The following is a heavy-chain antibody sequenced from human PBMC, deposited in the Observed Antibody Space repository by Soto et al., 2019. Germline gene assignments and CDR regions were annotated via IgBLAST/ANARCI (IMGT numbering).Heavy chain of an antibody. J-gene: IGHJ5*02. CDR1: GYTFTSYA. CDR2: INAGNGNT. Sequence: ASVKVSCKASGYTFTSYAMHWVRQAPGQRLEWMGWINAGNGNTKYSQKFQGRVTITRDTSASTAYMELSSLRSEDTAVYYCIRGPYGSGSYYNQYNWFDPWGQGTLVTVSS. V-gene: IGHV1-3*01. CDR3: IRGPYGSGSYYNQYNWFDP. D-gene: IGHD3-10*01.